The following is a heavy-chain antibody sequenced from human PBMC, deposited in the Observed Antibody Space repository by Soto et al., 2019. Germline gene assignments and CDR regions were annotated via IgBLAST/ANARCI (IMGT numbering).Heavy chain of an antibody. V-gene: IGHV4-34*01. CDR2: INHSGST. D-gene: IGHD4-17*01. CDR1: GGSFSGYY. Sequence: SETLSLTCAVYGGSFSGYYWSWIRQPPGKGLEWIGEINHSGSTNYNPSLKSRVTISVDTSKNQFSLKLSSVTAADTAVYYCARGRDYGDYKVRVALDPWGQGALVTVSS. J-gene: IGHJ5*02. CDR3: ARGRDYGDYKVRVALDP.